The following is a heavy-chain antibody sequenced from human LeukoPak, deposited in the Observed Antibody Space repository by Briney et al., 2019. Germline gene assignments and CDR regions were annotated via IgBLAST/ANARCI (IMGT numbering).Heavy chain of an antibody. V-gene: IGHV4-59*08. CDR2: IYYSGST. CDR3: ARRYCYGGSCYSAHDY. J-gene: IGHJ4*02. D-gene: IGHD2-15*01. Sequence: SETLSLTCTVSGGSINGYYWTWIRQPPGEGLDWICYIYYSGSTKYNPSLKSRVTISVDTSTNQFSLKLSSVTAADTAVYYCARRYCYGGSCYSAHDYWGQGTLVTVSS. CDR1: GGSINGYY.